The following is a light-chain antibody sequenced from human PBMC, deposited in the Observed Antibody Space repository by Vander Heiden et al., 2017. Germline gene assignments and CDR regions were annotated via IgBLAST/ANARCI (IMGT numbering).Light chain of an antibody. V-gene: IGLV1-44*01. CDR2: SNS. CDR1: TSNSGSNT. J-gene: IGLJ3*02. Sequence: QSVPTQPPSSSGTPGPRVTISCAGSTSNSGSNTVTWYQQLPGTAPKLLIYSNSQRPSGVPDRFSGSKSGTSASLAISGLQSEDEADYYCAAWDDSLNGWVFGGGTKLTVL. CDR3: AAWDDSLNGWV.